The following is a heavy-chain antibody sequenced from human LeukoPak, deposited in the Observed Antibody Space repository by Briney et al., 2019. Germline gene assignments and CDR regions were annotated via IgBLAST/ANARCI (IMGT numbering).Heavy chain of an antibody. V-gene: IGHV3-21*04. D-gene: IGHD6-13*01. J-gene: IGHJ4*02. Sequence: GGSLRLSCAASGFTFSSYSMNWVRQAPGKGLEWVSSISSSSSYIYYADSVKGRSTISRDNAKNSLYLQMNSLRAEDTAVYYCAGVASSNRAVFFDYWGQGTLVTVSS. CDR3: AGVASSNRAVFFDY. CDR2: ISSSSSYI. CDR1: GFTFSSYS.